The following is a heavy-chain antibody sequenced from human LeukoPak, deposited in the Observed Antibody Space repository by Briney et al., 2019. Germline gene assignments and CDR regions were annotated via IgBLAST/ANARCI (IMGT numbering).Heavy chain of an antibody. Sequence: GGSLRLSCAASGFTFSSYAMSWVRQAPGKGLEWTSTISGSGGNTYHADSVKGRFTISRDNSKNTLYLQMNSLRAEDTAVYYCAKDPRFSYCSSTTCAYAFDIWGQGTMVTVSS. D-gene: IGHD2-2*01. CDR1: GFTFSSYA. V-gene: IGHV3-23*01. J-gene: IGHJ3*02. CDR2: ISGSGGNT. CDR3: AKDPRFSYCSSTTCAYAFDI.